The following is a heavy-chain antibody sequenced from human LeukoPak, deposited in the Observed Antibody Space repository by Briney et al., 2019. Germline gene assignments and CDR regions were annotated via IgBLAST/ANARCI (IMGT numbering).Heavy chain of an antibody. CDR2: IIPILGIA. Sequence: GASVKVSCKASGGTFSSYAYSWVRQAPGQGLEWMGRIIPILGIAVYAHNFQGRVTITADKSTSTAYMELSSLRSEDTAVYYCARAALLWFGELLSHFDYWGQGTLVTVSS. D-gene: IGHD3-10*01. J-gene: IGHJ4*02. V-gene: IGHV1-69*04. CDR3: ARAALLWFGELLSHFDY. CDR1: GGTFSSYA.